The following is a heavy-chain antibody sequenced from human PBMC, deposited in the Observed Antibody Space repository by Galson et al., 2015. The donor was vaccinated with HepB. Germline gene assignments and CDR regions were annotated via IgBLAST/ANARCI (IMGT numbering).Heavy chain of an antibody. D-gene: IGHD3-16*02. CDR1: EFSFSNYW. CDR3: TTEGRYRSSAGIFEY. V-gene: IGHV3-7*03. CDR2: INQGASEK. J-gene: IGHJ4*02. Sequence: SLRLSCAASEFSFSNYWMTWVRQAPGKGPEWEANINQGASEKYYVDSVKGRFTISRDNAENSLYLQMNSLRAEDTAVYYCTTEGRYRSSAGIFEYWGQGALVTVSS.